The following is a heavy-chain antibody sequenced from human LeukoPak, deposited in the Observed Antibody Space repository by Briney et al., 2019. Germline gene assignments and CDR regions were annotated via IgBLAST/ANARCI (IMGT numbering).Heavy chain of an antibody. J-gene: IGHJ4*02. CDR3: ARDEGYSYGVSY. V-gene: IGHV4-38-2*02. CDR2: IYHSGST. CDR1: GYSTSSGYY. D-gene: IGHD5-18*01. Sequence: SETLSLTCAVSGYSTSSGYYWGWIRQPPGKGLEWIGSIYHSGSTYYNPSLKSRVTISVDTSKNQFSLKLSSVTAADTAVYYCARDEGYSYGVSYWGQGTLVTVSS.